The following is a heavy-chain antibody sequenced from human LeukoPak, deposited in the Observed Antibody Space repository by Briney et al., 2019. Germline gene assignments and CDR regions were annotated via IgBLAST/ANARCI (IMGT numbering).Heavy chain of an antibody. CDR2: IYYSGST. CDR3: ARLFSIAAAKVDY. D-gene: IGHD6-25*01. V-gene: IGHV4-39*01. Sequence: SETLSLTCTVSGGSISSSSYYWGWIRQPPGKRLEWIGSIYYSGSTYYNPSLKSRVTISVDTSKNQFSLKLSSVTAADTAVYYCARLFSIAAAKVDYWGQGTLVTVSS. CDR1: GGSISSSSYY. J-gene: IGHJ4*02.